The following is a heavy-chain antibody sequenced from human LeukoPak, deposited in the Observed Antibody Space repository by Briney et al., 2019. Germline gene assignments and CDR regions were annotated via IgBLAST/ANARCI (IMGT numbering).Heavy chain of an antibody. D-gene: IGHD2-2*01. CDR3: AKDRSRPWNWFDP. J-gene: IGHJ5*02. Sequence: GGSLRLSCAASGFTFSSYAMSWVRQAPGKGLEWVSAIGGSGGSSYYADSVKARLSISGENSKNTLYLQMNSLRAEGTAVYYCAKDRSRPWNWFDPWGQGTLVTVSS. CDR1: GFTFSSYA. CDR2: IGGSGGSS. V-gene: IGHV3-23*01.